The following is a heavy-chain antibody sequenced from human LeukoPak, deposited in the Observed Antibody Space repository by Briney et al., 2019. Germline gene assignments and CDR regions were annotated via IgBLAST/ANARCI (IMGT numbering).Heavy chain of an antibody. CDR2: ISGSGGST. D-gene: IGHD1-14*01. CDR1: GFTFSSFA. J-gene: IGHJ6*02. CDR3: AKGTGASLLDYYYGMDV. Sequence: GGSLRLSCAASGFTFSSFAVSSARQAPGRGLEWVSAISGSGGSTYYADSVKGRFTISRDNSKNTLYLQMNSLRAEDTAVYYCAKGTGASLLDYYYGMDVWGQGTTVTVSS. V-gene: IGHV3-23*01.